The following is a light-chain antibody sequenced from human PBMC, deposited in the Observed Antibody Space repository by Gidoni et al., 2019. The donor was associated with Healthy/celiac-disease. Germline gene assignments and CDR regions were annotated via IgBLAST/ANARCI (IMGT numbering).Light chain of an antibody. Sequence: EIVLTQSPATLSLSPGTRAILSCRASQSVSSYLTWYQQKPGQAPRLIIYDATNKTTGIPARFSGSGSRTDFTLTISRLEPEDFADYYCQQRSNWTFGQGTKVEIK. J-gene: IGKJ1*01. CDR3: QQRSNWT. V-gene: IGKV3-11*01. CDR1: QSVSSY. CDR2: DAT.